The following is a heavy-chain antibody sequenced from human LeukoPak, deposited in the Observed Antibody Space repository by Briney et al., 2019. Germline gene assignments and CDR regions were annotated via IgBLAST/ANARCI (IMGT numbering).Heavy chain of an antibody. CDR3: AKYYGDYAYYYYMDV. V-gene: IGHV3-23*01. D-gene: IGHD4-17*01. CDR1: GFTFSSYA. CDR2: ISGSGGST. Sequence: GGSLRLSCAASGFTFSSYAMSWVRQAPGKGLEWVSAISGSGGSTSYADSVKGRFTISRDNSKNTLYLQMNSLRAEDTAVYYCAKYYGDYAYYYYMDVWGKGTTVTVSS. J-gene: IGHJ6*03.